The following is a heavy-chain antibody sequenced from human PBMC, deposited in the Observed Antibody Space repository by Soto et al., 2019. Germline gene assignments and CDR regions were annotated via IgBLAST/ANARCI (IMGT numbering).Heavy chain of an antibody. CDR3: AKSKRGNPDAFDI. Sequence: EVQLLESGGGLVQPGGSLRLSCAASGFTFSSYAMSWVRQAPGKGLEWVSAISGSGGSTYYADSVKGRFTISRDNSKNTLCLQMNSLRAEDTAVYYCAKSKRGNPDAFDIWGQGTMVTVSS. CDR1: GFTFSSYA. CDR2: ISGSGGST. D-gene: IGHD2-15*01. J-gene: IGHJ3*02. V-gene: IGHV3-23*01.